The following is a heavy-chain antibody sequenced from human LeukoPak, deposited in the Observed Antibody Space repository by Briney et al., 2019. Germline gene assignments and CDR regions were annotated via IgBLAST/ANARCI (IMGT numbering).Heavy chain of an antibody. V-gene: IGHV4-39*07. CDR2: IYHSGTT. CDR3: ARGFADIVVVPAAIDAAAAWFDP. Sequence: SETLSLTCTVSGGSIRSSSHYWGWIRQPPGEGLEWIGIIYHSGTTYYNASLKSRVTISVDTSKNQFSLKLTSVTAADTAVYYCARGFADIVVVPAAIDAAAAWFDPWGQGTLVTVSS. J-gene: IGHJ5*02. CDR1: GGSIRSSSHY. D-gene: IGHD2-2*01.